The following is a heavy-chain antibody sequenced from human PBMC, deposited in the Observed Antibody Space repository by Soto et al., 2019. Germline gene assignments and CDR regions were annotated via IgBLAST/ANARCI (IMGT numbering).Heavy chain of an antibody. J-gene: IGHJ3*02. CDR1: GGTFSSYA. CDR2: IIPIFGTA. CDR3: ASRGSSSLNEVDAFDI. D-gene: IGHD6-6*01. Sequence: QVQLVQSGAEVKKPGSSVKVSCKASGGTFSSYAISWVRQAPGQGLESMGGIIPIFGTANYAQKFQGRVTITADESTSTAYMELSSLRSEDTAVYYCASRGSSSLNEVDAFDIWGQGTMVTVSS. V-gene: IGHV1-69*12.